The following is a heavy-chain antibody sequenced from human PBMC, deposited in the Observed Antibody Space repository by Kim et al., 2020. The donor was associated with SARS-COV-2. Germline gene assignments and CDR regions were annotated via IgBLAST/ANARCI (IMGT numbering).Heavy chain of an antibody. J-gene: IGHJ5*02. CDR1: GYTFTSYD. Sequence: ASVKVSCKASGYTFTSYDINWVRQATGQGLEWMGWMNPNSGNTGYAQKFQGRVTMTRNTSISTAYMELSSLRSEDTAVYYCARGGRPAADNWFDPWGQGTLVTVSS. V-gene: IGHV1-8*01. CDR3: ARGGRPAADNWFDP. D-gene: IGHD2-2*01. CDR2: MNPNSGNT.